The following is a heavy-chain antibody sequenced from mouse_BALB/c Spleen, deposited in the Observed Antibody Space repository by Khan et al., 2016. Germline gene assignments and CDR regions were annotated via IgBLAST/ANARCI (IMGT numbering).Heavy chain of an antibody. D-gene: IGHD2-2*01. CDR2: INPSSGYT. V-gene: IGHV1-4*01. Sequence: QVQLQQSGAELARPGASVKMSCKASGYTFTIYRMHWVKQRPGQGLEWIGYINPSSGYTNYNHKFKDKATLTVDKSSSTAYMQLSSLKSEDSAVSFCASARVSGGNDLFDYWGQGTTLAVSS. CDR3: ASARVSGGNDLFDY. CDR1: GYTFTIYR. J-gene: IGHJ2*01.